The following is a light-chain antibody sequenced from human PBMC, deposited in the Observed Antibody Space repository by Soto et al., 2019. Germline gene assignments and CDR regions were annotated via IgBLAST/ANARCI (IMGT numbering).Light chain of an antibody. J-gene: IGKJ4*01. CDR3: QQYGSSPLT. CDR1: QSVSSSY. CDR2: GAS. V-gene: IGKV3-20*01. Sequence: EIVLTPSPGTLSVSPVERATLSCRASQSVSSSYLAWYQQKPGQAPRLLIYGASSRATGIPDRFSGSGSGTDFTLTISRLEPEDFAVYYCQQYGSSPLTFGGGTKVDIK.